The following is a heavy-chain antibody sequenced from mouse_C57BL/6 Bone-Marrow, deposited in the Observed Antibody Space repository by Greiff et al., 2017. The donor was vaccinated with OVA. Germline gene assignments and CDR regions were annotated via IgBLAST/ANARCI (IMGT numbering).Heavy chain of an antibody. CDR1: GFTFSDYY. CDR3: ARGY. Sequence: DVKLVESGGGLVQPGGSLKLSCAASGFTFSDYYLYWVRQTPEKRLEWVAYISNGGGSTYYPDTVKGRFTISRDNAKNTLYLQMSRLKSEDTAMYYCARGYWGQGTTLTVSS. CDR2: ISNGGGST. J-gene: IGHJ2*01. V-gene: IGHV5-12*01.